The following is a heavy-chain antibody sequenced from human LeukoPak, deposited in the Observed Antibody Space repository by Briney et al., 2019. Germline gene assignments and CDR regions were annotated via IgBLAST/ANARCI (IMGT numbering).Heavy chain of an antibody. CDR3: ARGSGNYYFDH. V-gene: IGHV3-74*01. CDR1: GFTFSSYW. D-gene: IGHD1-26*01. J-gene: IGHJ4*02. CDR2: MNTDGTNT. Sequence: QSGGSLRLSCAASGFTFSSYWMHWVRHSPGGGLVWVSGMNTDGTNTRIADSAKGRFTISRDNAKNTVYLQMNSLRPEDTAVYYCARGSGNYYFDHWGQGTLVTVSS.